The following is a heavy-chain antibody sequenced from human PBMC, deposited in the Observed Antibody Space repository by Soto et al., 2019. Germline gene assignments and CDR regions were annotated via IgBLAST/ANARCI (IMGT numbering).Heavy chain of an antibody. CDR2: IIPIFGTT. J-gene: IGHJ4*02. Sequence: QVQLVQSGAEVKKPGSSVKVSCKASGGTFSNYAISWVRQAPGQGLEWVGRIIPIFGTTNYAQNFQGRVTVTADESTGTAYMELSSLTSEDTAVYYCARGQPGEEFWSGRFDYWGQGTLVTVSS. CDR1: GGTFSNYA. CDR3: ARGQPGEEFWSGRFDY. D-gene: IGHD3-3*01. V-gene: IGHV1-69*18.